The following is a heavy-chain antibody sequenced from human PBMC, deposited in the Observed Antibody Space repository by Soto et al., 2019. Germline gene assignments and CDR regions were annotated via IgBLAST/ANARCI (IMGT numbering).Heavy chain of an antibody. D-gene: IGHD1-26*01. Sequence: PSETLSLTCTVSGGSIRSGGYYWTWIRQHPGKGREWIAYIYHSGYTFYNTSLKSRVTMSVDTSKNQFSLKLRYVTATDTAVYYCAKWEGLGSDYYYYAMDVWGQGTTVTVSS. J-gene: IGHJ6*02. CDR3: AKWEGLGSDYYYYAMDV. CDR1: GGSIRSGGYY. V-gene: IGHV4-31*03. CDR2: IYHSGYT.